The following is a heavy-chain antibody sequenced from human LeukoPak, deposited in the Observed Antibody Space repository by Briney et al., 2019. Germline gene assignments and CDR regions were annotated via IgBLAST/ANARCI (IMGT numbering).Heavy chain of an antibody. CDR3: AKGGRVVITTIDAFDI. J-gene: IGHJ3*02. V-gene: IGHV3-23*01. CDR1: GFTFSSYS. Sequence: PGGSLRLSCAASGFTFSSYSMNWVRQAPGKGLEWVSAISGSGGSTYYADSVKGRFTISRDNSKNTLYLQMNSLRAEDTAVYYCAKGGRVVITTIDAFDIWGQGTMVTVSS. D-gene: IGHD3-22*01. CDR2: ISGSGGST.